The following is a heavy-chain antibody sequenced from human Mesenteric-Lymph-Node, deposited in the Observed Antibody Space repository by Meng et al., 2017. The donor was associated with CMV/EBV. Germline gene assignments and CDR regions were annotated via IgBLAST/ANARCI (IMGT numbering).Heavy chain of an antibody. V-gene: IGHV1-18*01. CDR3: ARENSTMTTISWFDP. Sequence: ASVKVSCKASGYTFTSYGISWVRQAPGQGLEWMGWISAYNGNTNYAQKLQGRVTMTTDTSTSTAYMELSRLRSDDTAVYYCARENSTMTTISWFDPWGQGTLVTVSS. J-gene: IGHJ5*02. CDR1: GYTFTSYG. D-gene: IGHD4-17*01. CDR2: ISAYNGNT.